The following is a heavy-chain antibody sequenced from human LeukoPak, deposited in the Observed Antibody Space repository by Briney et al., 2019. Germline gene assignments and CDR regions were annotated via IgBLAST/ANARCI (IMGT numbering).Heavy chain of an antibody. CDR3: ARTTSFTASGYDY. D-gene: IGHD6-25*01. CDR2: MNPNNGDS. Sequence: GASVKVSCKASGYTLTNCHINWVRDATGQGLEWMGWMNPNNGDSGYAQKFQGRVTITRDTSISTSYMELRSLRSDDTAVYFCARTTSFTASGYDYWGQGTLVTVSS. V-gene: IGHV1-8*03. J-gene: IGHJ4*02. CDR1: GYTLTNCH.